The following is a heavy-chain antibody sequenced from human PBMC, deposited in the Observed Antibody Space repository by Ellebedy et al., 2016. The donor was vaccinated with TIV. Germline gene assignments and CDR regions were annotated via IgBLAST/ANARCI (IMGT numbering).Heavy chain of an antibody. CDR2: IKQDGSEK. Sequence: GGSLRLXXAASGFTFSSYWMSWVRQAPGKGLEWVANIKQDGSEKYYVDSVKGRFTISRDNAKNSLYLQMNSLRAEDTAVYYCARLAVMEAFDYWGQGTLVTVSS. V-gene: IGHV3-7*01. D-gene: IGHD2-8*01. CDR3: ARLAVMEAFDY. CDR1: GFTFSSYW. J-gene: IGHJ4*02.